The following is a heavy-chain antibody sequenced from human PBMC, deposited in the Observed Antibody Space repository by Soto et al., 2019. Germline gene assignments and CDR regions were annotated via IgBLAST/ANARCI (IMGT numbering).Heavy chain of an antibody. Sequence: QVQLVESGGGVVQPGKSLRLSCAASGFTFSSYAMHWARQAPGKGLEVVTVISIRGGDEYYAESVRGRFTISRDDSKNTLYLQMDILRVEDTAVYYCARRTIVARQHLDYWGQGTLVTVSS. V-gene: IGHV3-30*03. J-gene: IGHJ4*02. CDR1: GFTFSSYA. D-gene: IGHD6-6*01. CDR2: ISIRGGDE. CDR3: ARRTIVARQHLDY.